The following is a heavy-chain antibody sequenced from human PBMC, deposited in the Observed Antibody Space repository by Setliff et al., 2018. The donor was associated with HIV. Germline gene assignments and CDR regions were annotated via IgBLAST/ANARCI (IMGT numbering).Heavy chain of an antibody. J-gene: IGHJ4*02. CDR1: GGSFSGYY. D-gene: IGHD3-22*01. CDR2: ISHSGTT. Sequence: PSETLSLTCVVYGGSFSGYYLSWVRQPPGKGLEWIGEISHSGTTTYSPSLESRVSISPATSKNQFSLKLTSVSAADTAVYYCARGSRGARASKIDSSGYYLVYWGQGTLVTVSS. V-gene: IGHV4-34*01. CDR3: ARGSRGARASKIDSSGYYLVY.